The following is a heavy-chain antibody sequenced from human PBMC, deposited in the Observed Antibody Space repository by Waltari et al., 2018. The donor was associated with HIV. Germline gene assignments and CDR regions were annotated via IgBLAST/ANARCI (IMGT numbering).Heavy chain of an antibody. CDR1: GYSISSGYY. CDR2: IYHSGST. Sequence: QVQLQESGPGLVKPSETLSLTCTVSGYSISSGYYWGWIRQPPGKGLEWIGSIYHSGSTYYNPSLKSRVTISVDTSKNQFSLKLSSVTAADTAVYYCAREAATIEDYWGQGTLVTVSS. V-gene: IGHV4-38-2*02. J-gene: IGHJ4*02. D-gene: IGHD1-26*01. CDR3: AREAATIEDY.